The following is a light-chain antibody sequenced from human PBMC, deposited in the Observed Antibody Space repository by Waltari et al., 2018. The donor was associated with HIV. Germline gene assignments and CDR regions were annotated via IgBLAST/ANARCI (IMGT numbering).Light chain of an antibody. V-gene: IGKV1-33*01. J-gene: IGKJ2*01. CDR1: QNIKGT. CDR3: LQYDNLPYT. Sequence: DMQMTQSPSSLPASIGDRVTITCQATQNIKGTLNWFQQKSGRAPKLLIYAGANLETGVPPRFSGGGSSTDYTLTITNLQPDDTGTYYCLQYDNLPYTFGQGTTLEI. CDR2: AGA.